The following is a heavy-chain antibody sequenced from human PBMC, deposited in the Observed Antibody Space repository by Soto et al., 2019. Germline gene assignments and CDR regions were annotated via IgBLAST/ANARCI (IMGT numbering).Heavy chain of an antibody. D-gene: IGHD1-1*01. CDR3: ARLWGEIGTSFDP. CDR1: GYTFTTYY. CDR2: FNPYTGGT. V-gene: IGHV1-46*01. Sequence: QGQLVQSGAEVKKPGASVKVSCKASGYTFTTYYIHWMLQAPGQGLEWMGMFNPYTGGTRYAHKFQGRVTMTGDTYTSTGYKELSRLRSDDTAVYYGARLWGEIGTSFDPLGQGTLVTVSS. J-gene: IGHJ5*02.